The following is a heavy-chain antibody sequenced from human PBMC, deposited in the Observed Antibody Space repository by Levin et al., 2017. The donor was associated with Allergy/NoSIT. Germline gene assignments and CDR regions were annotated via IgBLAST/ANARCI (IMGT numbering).Heavy chain of an antibody. CDR3: AKAPELARIGGAFDV. Sequence: GGSLRLSCAASGFTFGRYGMHWARQAPGRGLEWVAVITDDGTNQYYGDSVKGRFTVSRDNSRNHLYLHMNSLRQTDTAMYYCAKAPELARIGGAFDVRGQGTLVIVSS. CDR1: GFTFGRYG. D-gene: IGHD5-24*01. CDR2: ITDDGTNQ. V-gene: IGHV3-30*18. J-gene: IGHJ3*01.